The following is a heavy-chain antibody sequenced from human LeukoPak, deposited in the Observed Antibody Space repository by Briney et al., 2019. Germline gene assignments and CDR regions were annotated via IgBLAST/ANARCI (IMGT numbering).Heavy chain of an antibody. CDR3: ARSTRLRLPGWAQHVGAFDI. CDR1: GGSFSGYY. CDR2: INHSGST. D-gene: IGHD5-12*01. Sequence: SETLSLTCAVYGGSFSGYYWSWIRQPPGKGLEWIGEINHSGSTNYNPSLKSRVTISVDTSKNQFSLKLSSVTAADTAVYYCARSTRLRLPGWAQHVGAFDIGGQGTMVTVSS. V-gene: IGHV4-34*01. J-gene: IGHJ3*02.